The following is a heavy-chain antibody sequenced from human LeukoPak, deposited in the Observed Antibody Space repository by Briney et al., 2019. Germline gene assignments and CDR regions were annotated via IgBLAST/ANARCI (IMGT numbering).Heavy chain of an antibody. CDR3: ARDTAVAGTSYFDY. D-gene: IGHD6-19*01. Sequence: ASVKVSCKASGYTFTSYAMHWMRQAPGQRLEWMGWINAGNGNTKYSQKFQGRVTITRDTSASTAYMELSSLRSEDTAVYYCARDTAVAGTSYFDYWGQGTLVTVSS. CDR1: GYTFTSYA. J-gene: IGHJ4*02. V-gene: IGHV1-3*01. CDR2: INAGNGNT.